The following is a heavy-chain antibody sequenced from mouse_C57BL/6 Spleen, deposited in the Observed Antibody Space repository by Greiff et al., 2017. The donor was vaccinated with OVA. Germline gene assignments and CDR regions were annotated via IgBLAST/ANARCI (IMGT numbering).Heavy chain of an antibody. CDR1: GYTFTDYY. CDR2: INPNNGGT. J-gene: IGHJ4*01. D-gene: IGHD1-1*01. V-gene: IGHV1-26*01. CDR3: ARGGLITTVVAAAYAMDY. Sequence: VQLQQSGPELVKPGASVKISCKASGYTFTDYYMNWVKQSHGKSLEWIGDINPNNGGTSYNQKLKGKATLTVDKCSSTAYMELRSLTSEDSAVYYCARGGLITTVVAAAYAMDYWGQGTSVTVSS.